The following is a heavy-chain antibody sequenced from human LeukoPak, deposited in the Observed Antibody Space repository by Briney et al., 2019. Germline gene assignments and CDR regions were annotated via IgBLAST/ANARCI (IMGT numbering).Heavy chain of an antibody. CDR2: ISWNSGSI. Sequence: GGSLRLSCAASGFTFDDYAMHWVRQAPGKGLEWVSGISWNSGSIGYADSVKGRFTISRDNAKNSLYLQMNSLRAEDTALYYCAKDFQGCSSTSCAYYYYYMDVWGKGTTVTVSS. CDR1: GFTFDDYA. J-gene: IGHJ6*03. D-gene: IGHD2-2*01. CDR3: AKDFQGCSSTSCAYYYYYMDV. V-gene: IGHV3-9*01.